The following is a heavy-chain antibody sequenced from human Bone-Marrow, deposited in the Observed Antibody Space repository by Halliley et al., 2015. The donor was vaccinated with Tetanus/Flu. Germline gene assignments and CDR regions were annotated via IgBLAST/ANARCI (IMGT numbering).Heavy chain of an antibody. J-gene: IGHJ4*02. CDR3: ARQFCSGDCPQFDY. D-gene: IGHD2-21*02. V-gene: IGHV2-70*04. CDR2: IDWDDDK. CDR1: GFSLSTSQMR. Sequence: LVKPTQTLTLTCTVSGFSLSTSQMRVSWIRQPPGKALEWLARIDWDDDKFYSTSLKSRLTISRDTSKNQVVLKMINMDPVDTATYRCARQFCSGDCPQFDYWGQGILVPVSS.